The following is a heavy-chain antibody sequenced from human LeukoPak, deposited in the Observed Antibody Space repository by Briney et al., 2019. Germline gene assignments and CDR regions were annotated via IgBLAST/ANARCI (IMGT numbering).Heavy chain of an antibody. D-gene: IGHD3-10*01. V-gene: IGHV3-7*01. Sequence: GGSLRLSCAASGFTFSSYWMRWVRQAPGKGLEAVANIKNDGSEEYYVDSVKGRFTISRDNAKNSLFLQMNSLTVEDTAVYYCARAIRGSAVDTGDRWGQGTLVTVSS. J-gene: IGHJ4*02. CDR2: IKNDGSEE. CDR3: ARAIRGSAVDTGDR. CDR1: GFTFSSYW.